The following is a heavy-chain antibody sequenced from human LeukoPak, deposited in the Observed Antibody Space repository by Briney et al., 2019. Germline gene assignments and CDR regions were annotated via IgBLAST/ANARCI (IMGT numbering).Heavy chain of an antibody. D-gene: IGHD1-26*01. CDR2: INPNSGGI. CDR3: AREMEVAVPGNVGVIVGPTTSAFDI. Sequence: ASVKVSCKASGYTFTCYYMHWVRQAPGQGLEWMGWINPNSGGINYAQKFQGRVTMTRDTSISTAYMELSRLRYAETAVYYCAREMEVAVPGNVGVIVGPTTSAFDIWGQGTMVTVSS. J-gene: IGHJ3*02. V-gene: IGHV1-2*02. CDR1: GYTFTCYY.